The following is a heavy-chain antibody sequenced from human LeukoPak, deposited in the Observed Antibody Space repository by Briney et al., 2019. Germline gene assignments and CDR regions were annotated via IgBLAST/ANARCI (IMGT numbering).Heavy chain of an antibody. D-gene: IGHD1-26*01. CDR3: ARGYSGSYLLPADY. J-gene: IGHJ4*02. CDR2: INPNSGGT. Sequence: ASVKVSCKASGYTFTGYYMHWVRQAPGQGLEWMGWINPNSGGTNYAQKFQGRVTMTRDTSISTAYMELSRLRSVDTAVYYCARGYSGSYLLPADYWGQGTLVTVSS. V-gene: IGHV1-2*02. CDR1: GYTFTGYY.